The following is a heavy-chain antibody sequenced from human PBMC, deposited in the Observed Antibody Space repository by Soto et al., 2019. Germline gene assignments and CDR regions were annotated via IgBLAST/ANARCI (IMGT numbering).Heavy chain of an antibody. J-gene: IGHJ3*02. Sequence: QVQLVQSGAEVKKPGSSVKVSCKASGGTFSSYAISWVRQAPGQGLEWMGGIIPIFGTANYAQKFQGRVTITEDESTSTAYMELSSMRTEDTAVYYCERVGSTVTTGNAFDIWGQGTMVTVSS. CDR1: GGTFSSYA. CDR3: ERVGSTVTTGNAFDI. D-gene: IGHD4-4*01. V-gene: IGHV1-69*01. CDR2: IIPIFGTA.